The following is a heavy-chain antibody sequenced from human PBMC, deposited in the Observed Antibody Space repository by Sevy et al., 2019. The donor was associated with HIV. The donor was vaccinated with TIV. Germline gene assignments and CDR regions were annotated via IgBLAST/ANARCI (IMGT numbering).Heavy chain of an antibody. CDR1: GDSVSSNSAA. V-gene: IGHV6-1*01. CDR3: ARSGVAAAGTGIYWYFDL. D-gene: IGHD6-13*01. CDR2: TYYRSKWYN. J-gene: IGHJ2*01. Sequence: SQTLSLTCAISGDSVSSNSAAWNWIRQSPSRGLEWLGRTYYRSKWYNDYAVSVKSRITINPDTSKNQFSLQLNSVTPKDTAVYYCARSGVAAAGTGIYWYFDLWGRGTLVTVSS.